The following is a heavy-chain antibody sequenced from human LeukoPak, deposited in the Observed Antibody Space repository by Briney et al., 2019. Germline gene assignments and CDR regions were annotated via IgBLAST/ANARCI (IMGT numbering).Heavy chain of an antibody. V-gene: IGHV3-21*01. CDR3: ARGGSFEQWPGDYYGMDV. Sequence: PGGSLRLSCAASGFTFSSYSMNWVRQAPGKGLEWVSSISSSSSYIYYADSVKGRFTISRDNAKNSLYLQMNSLRAEDTAVYYCARGGSFEQWPGDYYGMDVWGQGTTVTVSS. CDR2: ISSSSSYI. CDR1: GFTFSSYS. J-gene: IGHJ6*02. D-gene: IGHD6-19*01.